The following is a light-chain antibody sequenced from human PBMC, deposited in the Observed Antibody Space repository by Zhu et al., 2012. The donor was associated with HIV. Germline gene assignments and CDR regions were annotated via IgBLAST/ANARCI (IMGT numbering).Light chain of an antibody. CDR1: ESVNRNY. Sequence: EIVLTQSPGTLSLSPGDRATLACRASESVNRNYLIWYQQKPGQAPRPLIYGASDRASGVPDRFSGSGSGTDFTLTISRLEPDDFAVYYCHQYDRSWTFGQGTKVEVK. V-gene: IGKV3-20*01. CDR3: HQYDRSWT. CDR2: GAS. J-gene: IGKJ1*01.